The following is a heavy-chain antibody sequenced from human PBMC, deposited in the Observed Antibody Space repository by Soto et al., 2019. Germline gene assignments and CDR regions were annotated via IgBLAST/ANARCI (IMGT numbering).Heavy chain of an antibody. CDR2: TYYRSNWYN. CDR3: AGATRTWFDP. D-gene: IGHD4-17*01. CDR1: GDSVSSNSST. Sequence: SQTLSLAGASSGDSVSSNSSTCNFIRQSPSRGLEWLGRTYYRSNWYNEYAVSVKSRITINPDTSKNQFSLQLSSVTPEDTAVYYCAGATRTWFDPWGQGTLVTVSS. V-gene: IGHV6-1*01. J-gene: IGHJ5*02.